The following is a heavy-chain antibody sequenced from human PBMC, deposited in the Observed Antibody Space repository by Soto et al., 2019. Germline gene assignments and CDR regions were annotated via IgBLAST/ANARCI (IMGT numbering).Heavy chain of an antibody. CDR1: GGSISSSSYY. Sequence: SETLSLTCTVSGGSISSSSYYWGWIRQPPGRGLEWIGSIYYSGSTYYNPSLKSRVTISVDTPKNQFSLKLSSVTAADTAVYYCARILRGYSGYDDYWGQGTLVTVSS. CDR2: IYYSGST. D-gene: IGHD5-12*01. J-gene: IGHJ4*02. V-gene: IGHV4-39*01. CDR3: ARILRGYSGYDDY.